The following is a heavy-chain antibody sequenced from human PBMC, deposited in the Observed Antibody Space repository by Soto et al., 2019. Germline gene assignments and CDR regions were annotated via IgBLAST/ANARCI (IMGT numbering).Heavy chain of an antibody. V-gene: IGHV3-23*01. Sequence: GGSLSLSCAASGFTFSSYAMSWVRQAPGKGLEWVSAISGSGGSTYYADSVKGRFTISRDNSKNTLYLQMNSLRAEGTAVYYCVHSGYDRGGDYWGQGTLVTVSS. D-gene: IGHD5-12*01. CDR1: GFTFSSYA. CDR3: VHSGYDRGGDY. CDR2: ISGSGGST. J-gene: IGHJ4*02.